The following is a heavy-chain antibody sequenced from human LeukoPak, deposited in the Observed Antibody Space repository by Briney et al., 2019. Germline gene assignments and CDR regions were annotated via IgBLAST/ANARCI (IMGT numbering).Heavy chain of an antibody. CDR1: GFTVSSNY. CDR3: AKQLGYCSDGSCYFPY. D-gene: IGHD2-15*01. CDR2: IYSGGST. Sequence: GGSLRLSCAASGFTVSSNYMSWGRQAPGKGLEWVSIIYSGGSTYYADSVKGRFTISRDNSKSTLCLQMNSLRAEDTAVYYCAKQLGYCSDGSCYFPYWGQGTLVTVSS. V-gene: IGHV3-53*01. J-gene: IGHJ4*02.